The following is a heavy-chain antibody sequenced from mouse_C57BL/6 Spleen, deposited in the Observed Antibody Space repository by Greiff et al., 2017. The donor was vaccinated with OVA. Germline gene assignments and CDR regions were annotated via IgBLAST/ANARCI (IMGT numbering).Heavy chain of an antibody. Sequence: QVQLQQPGAELVKPGASVKLSCKASGYTFTSYWMHWVKQRPGRGLEWIGRFDPNSGGTKYNEKFKSKATLTVDKPSSTAYMQLSSLTSEDSAVYYCARVWDEWTWCAYWGQGTLVTVSA. D-gene: IGHD4-1*01. CDR1: GYTFTSYW. CDR2: FDPNSGGT. V-gene: IGHV1-72*01. J-gene: IGHJ3*01. CDR3: ARVWDEWTWCAY.